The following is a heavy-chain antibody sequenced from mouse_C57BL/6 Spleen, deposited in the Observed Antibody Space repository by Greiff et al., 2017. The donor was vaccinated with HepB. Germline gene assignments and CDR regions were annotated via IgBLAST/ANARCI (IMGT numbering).Heavy chain of an antibody. Sequence: QVQLQQSGTELVKPGASVKLSCKASGYTFTSYWMHWVKQRPGQGLEWIGNINPSNGGTNYNEKFKSKATLTVDKSSSTAYMQLSSLTSEDSAVYYCAKGEALGLYAMDYWGQGTSVTVSS. CDR2: INPSNGGT. J-gene: IGHJ4*01. V-gene: IGHV1-53*01. CDR3: AKGEALGLYAMDY. CDR1: GYTFTSYW. D-gene: IGHD3-1*01.